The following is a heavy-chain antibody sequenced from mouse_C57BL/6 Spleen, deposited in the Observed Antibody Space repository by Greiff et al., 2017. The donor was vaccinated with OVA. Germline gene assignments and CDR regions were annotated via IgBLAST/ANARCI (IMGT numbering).Heavy chain of an antibody. CDR3: TRGYGSPPWYFDV. CDR2: IDPETGGT. CDR1: GYTFTDYE. Sequence: QVHVKQSGAELVRPGASVTLSCKASGYTFTDYEMHWVKQTPVHGLEWIGAIDPETGGTAYNQKFKGKAILTADKSSSTAYMELRSLTSEDSAVYYCTRGYGSPPWYFDVWGTGTTVTVSS. V-gene: IGHV1-15*01. D-gene: IGHD1-1*01. J-gene: IGHJ1*03.